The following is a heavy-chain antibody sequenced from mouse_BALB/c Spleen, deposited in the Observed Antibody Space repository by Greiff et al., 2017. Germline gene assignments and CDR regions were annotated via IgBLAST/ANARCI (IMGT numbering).Heavy chain of an antibody. CDR3: ARQFPYYYGSSSYAMDY. V-gene: IGHV3-2*02. CDR2: ISYSGST. Sequence: EVMLVESGPGLVKPSQSLSLTCTVTGYSITSDYAWNWIRQFPGNKLEWMGYISYSGSTSYNPSLKSRISITRDTSKNQFFLQLNSVTTEDTATYYCARQFPYYYGSSSYAMDYWGQGTSVTVSS. J-gene: IGHJ4*01. CDR1: GYSITSDYA. D-gene: IGHD1-1*01.